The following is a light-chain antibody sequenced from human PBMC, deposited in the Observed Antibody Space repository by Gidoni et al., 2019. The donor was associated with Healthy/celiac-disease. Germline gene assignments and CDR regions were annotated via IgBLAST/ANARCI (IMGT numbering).Light chain of an antibody. J-gene: IGLJ1*01. Sequence: QSARNKPASVSGSPGQSITISCTGTSSDVGGYNYVSWYQQHPGKAPKLMIYDVSNRPSGVSNLFSGSKSGNTASLTISGLQAEDEADYYCSSYTSSSTLVFGTGTKVTVL. CDR1: SSDVGGYNY. V-gene: IGLV2-14*01. CDR3: SSYTSSSTLV. CDR2: DVS.